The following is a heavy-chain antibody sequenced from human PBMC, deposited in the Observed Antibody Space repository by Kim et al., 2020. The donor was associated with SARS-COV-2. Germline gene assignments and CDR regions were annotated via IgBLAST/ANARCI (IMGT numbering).Heavy chain of an antibody. CDR3: AKDDYGDSNWFDP. D-gene: IGHD4-17*01. V-gene: IGHV3-23*01. Sequence: SAGSVKGRFPISRDNSKNTLYLQMNSLRAEDTAVYYCAKDDYGDSNWFDPWGQGTLVTVSS. J-gene: IGHJ5*02.